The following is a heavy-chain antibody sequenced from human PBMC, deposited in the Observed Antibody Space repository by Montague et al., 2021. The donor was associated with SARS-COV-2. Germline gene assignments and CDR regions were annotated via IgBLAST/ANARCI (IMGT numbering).Heavy chain of an antibody. Sequence: SLRLSCAASGFTFSSYSMNLLRQAPGKGLEWVSSISSSSRYIYYSDSVKDRFTISRDNAKNSLYLQMNSLRAEDTAVYYCARDLTTVTSKYFDYWGQGTLVTVSS. CDR3: ARDLTTVTSKYFDY. D-gene: IGHD4-17*01. CDR2: ISSSSRYI. CDR1: GFTFSSYS. V-gene: IGHV3-21*01. J-gene: IGHJ4*02.